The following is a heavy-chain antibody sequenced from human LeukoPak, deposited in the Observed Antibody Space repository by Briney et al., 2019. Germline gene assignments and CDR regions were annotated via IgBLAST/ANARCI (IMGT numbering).Heavy chain of an antibody. J-gene: IGHJ4*02. CDR2: IYTSGST. V-gene: IGHV4-61*02. CDR3: ASSPRGDCSSTSCYNY. Sequence: PSQTLSLTCTVSGGSISSGSYYWSWIRQPAGKGLEWIGRIYTSGSTNYNPSLKSRVTISVDTSKNQFSLKLSSVTAADTAVYYCASSPRGDCSSTSCYNYWGQGTLVTVSS. CDR1: GGSISSGSYY. D-gene: IGHD2-2*02.